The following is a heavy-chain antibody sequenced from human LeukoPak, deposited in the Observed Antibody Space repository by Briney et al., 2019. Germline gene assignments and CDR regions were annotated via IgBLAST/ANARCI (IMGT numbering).Heavy chain of an antibody. D-gene: IGHD6-19*01. CDR2: IWFDGSNI. V-gene: IGHV3-33*01. Sequence: GGSLRLSCAASGFNFSSYGMHWVRQAPGKGLEWVTSIWFDGSNIHYADSVKGRVIISRDNSKTALNLQMNSLRAEDTAIYYCARDSLPMAVTGPFDHWGQGGLVTVSS. CDR1: GFNFSSYG. J-gene: IGHJ4*02. CDR3: ARDSLPMAVTGPFDH.